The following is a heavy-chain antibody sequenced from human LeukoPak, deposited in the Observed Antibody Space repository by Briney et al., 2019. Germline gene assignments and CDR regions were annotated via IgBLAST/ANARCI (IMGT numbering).Heavy chain of an antibody. V-gene: IGHV4-59*08. Sequence: SETLSLTCTVSGGSISSYYWSWIRQPPGKGLEWIGYIYYSGSTNYNPSLKSQVTISVDTSKNQFSLKLSSVTAADTAVYYCARHFYYGSGSYFDYWGQGTLVTVSS. CDR3: ARHFYYGSGSYFDY. D-gene: IGHD3-10*01. CDR2: IYYSGST. CDR1: GGSISSYY. J-gene: IGHJ4*02.